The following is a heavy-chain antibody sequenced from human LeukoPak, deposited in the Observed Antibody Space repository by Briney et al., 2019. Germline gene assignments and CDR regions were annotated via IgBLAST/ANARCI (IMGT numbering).Heavy chain of an antibody. V-gene: IGHV3-21*01. D-gene: IGHD2-2*01. CDR2: ISSSSSYI. J-gene: IGHJ4*02. Sequence: GGSLRLSCAASGFTFSSYSMNWVRQAPGKGLEWVSSISSSSSYIYYADSVKGRFTISRDNAKNSLYLQMNSLRAEDTAVYYCARAEDLVVPAASFDYWVQGTLVTVSS. CDR1: GFTFSSYS. CDR3: ARAEDLVVPAASFDY.